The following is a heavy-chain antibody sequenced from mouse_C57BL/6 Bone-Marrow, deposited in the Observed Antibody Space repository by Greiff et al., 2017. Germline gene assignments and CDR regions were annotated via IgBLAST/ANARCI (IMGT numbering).Heavy chain of an antibody. D-gene: IGHD5-1*01. CDR1: GYSITSDY. Sequence: EVQLQESGPGLAKPSQTLSLTCSVTGYSITSDYWNWIRKFPGNKLEYIGYIRYSGSTYYNPSLKSRISITRDTSKTTYYLQLNSATTEDTVTYCCARGVPRPGFAYWGQGTLVTVSA. J-gene: IGHJ3*01. CDR2: IRYSGST. V-gene: IGHV3-8*01. CDR3: ARGVPRPGFAY.